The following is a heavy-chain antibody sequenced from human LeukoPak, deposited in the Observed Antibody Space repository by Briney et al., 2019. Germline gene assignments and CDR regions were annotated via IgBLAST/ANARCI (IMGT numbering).Heavy chain of an antibody. CDR1: GYTFTGHY. D-gene: IGHD6-13*01. J-gene: IGHJ4*02. CDR2: IQPNSGGT. V-gene: IGHV1-2*02. Sequence: GASVNVSCMASGYTFTGHYVQWVRQAPGQGLEWMGWIQPNSGGTNYAQQFQGSHTMTRDTSIRTAYMEQSRLRAHDTVVYYYASTAAGTRHWAQETLVTVPS. CDR3: ASTAAGTRH.